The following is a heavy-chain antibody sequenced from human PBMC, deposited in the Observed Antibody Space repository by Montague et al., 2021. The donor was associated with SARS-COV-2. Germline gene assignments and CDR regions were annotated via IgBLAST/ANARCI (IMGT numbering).Heavy chain of an antibody. CDR1: GGSINSGGYY. CDR2: IYYSGST. V-gene: IGHV4-31*03. Sequence: TLSLTCTVSGGSINSGGYYWSWIRQHPGKGLEWIGYIYYSGSTYYNPSLKSRVTISVDTSKNQFSLKLSSVTAADTAVYYCARDRYSGYVLDAFDIWGKGTTVTVSS. CDR3: ARDRYSGYVLDAFDI. J-gene: IGHJ3*02. D-gene: IGHD5-12*01.